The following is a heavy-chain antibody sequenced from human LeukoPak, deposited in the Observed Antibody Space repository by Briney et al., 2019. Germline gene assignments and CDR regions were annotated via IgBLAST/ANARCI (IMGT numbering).Heavy chain of an antibody. CDR2: ISSSAGST. Sequence: GGSLRLSCAASGFTFNTYAMSWVRQAPGKGLEWVSAISSSAGSTYYADSVKGRFTISRDNSKNILYLQIHSLRAEDTAVYYCAKGKGSSSSSIDWWGQGTLVTVSS. J-gene: IGHJ4*02. CDR1: GFTFNTYA. V-gene: IGHV3-23*01. CDR3: AKGKGSSSSSIDW. D-gene: IGHD2-15*01.